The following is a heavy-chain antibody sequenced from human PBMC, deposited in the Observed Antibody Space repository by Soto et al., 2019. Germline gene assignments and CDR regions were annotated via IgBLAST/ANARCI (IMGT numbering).Heavy chain of an antibody. J-gene: IGHJ6*02. Sequence: QVQLVESGGGVVQPGRSLRLSCAASGFTFSNYGMHWVRQAPGKGLEWVAVIWYDGSNKYYADSVKGRFTISRDNSKNSLYLPLNSLRAEDTAVYFCARDRGCISTTCYRYYYAMDVWGQGTTVTVSS. CDR1: GFTFSNYG. CDR2: IWYDGSNK. CDR3: ARDRGCISTTCYRYYYAMDV. V-gene: IGHV3-33*01. D-gene: IGHD2-2*01.